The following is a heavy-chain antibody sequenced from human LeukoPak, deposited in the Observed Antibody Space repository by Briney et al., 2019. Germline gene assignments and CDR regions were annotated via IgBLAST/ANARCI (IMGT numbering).Heavy chain of an antibody. CDR2: IRYDGSNK. Sequence: GGSLRLSCAASGFTFSSYGMHWVRQAPGKGLEWVAFIRYDGSNKYYADSVKGRFTISRDNAKNSLYLQMNSLRAEDTAVYYCASLIAAAGTPDAFDIWGQGTMVTVSS. V-gene: IGHV3-30*02. J-gene: IGHJ3*02. CDR3: ASLIAAAGTPDAFDI. D-gene: IGHD6-13*01. CDR1: GFTFSSYG.